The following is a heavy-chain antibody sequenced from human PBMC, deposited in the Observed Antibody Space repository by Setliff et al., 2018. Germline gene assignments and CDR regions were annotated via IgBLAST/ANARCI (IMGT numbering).Heavy chain of an antibody. Sequence: PGGSLRLSCAASGFTFSSYSMNWVRQAPRKGLEWVSSISSSSSYIYYADSVKGRFTISRDNAKNSLYLQMNSLRAEDTAVYYCARESSITIFGVPYYYYYMDVWGKGTTVTV. J-gene: IGHJ6*03. CDR1: GFTFSSYS. V-gene: IGHV3-21*01. CDR3: ARESSITIFGVPYYYYYMDV. CDR2: ISSSSSYI. D-gene: IGHD3-3*01.